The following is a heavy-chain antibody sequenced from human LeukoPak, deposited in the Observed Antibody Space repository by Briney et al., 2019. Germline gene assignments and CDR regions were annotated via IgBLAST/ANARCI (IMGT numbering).Heavy chain of an antibody. V-gene: IGHV1-18*01. Sequence: ASVKVSCKASGYTFTSYGISWVRQAPGQGLEWMGWISAYNGNTNYAQKLQGRVTMTTDTSTSTAYMELRSLRSDDTAVYYCARDPTNLVVSVVIGHVPLIHAFDIWGQGTMVTVSS. CDR2: ISAYNGNT. CDR1: GYTFTSYG. CDR3: ARDPTNLVVSVVIGHVPLIHAFDI. D-gene: IGHD4-23*01. J-gene: IGHJ3*02.